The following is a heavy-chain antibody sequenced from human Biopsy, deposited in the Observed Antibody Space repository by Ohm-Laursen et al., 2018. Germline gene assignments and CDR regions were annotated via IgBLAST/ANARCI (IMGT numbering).Heavy chain of an antibody. D-gene: IGHD3-9*01. V-gene: IGHV1-69*06. CDR3: ATKLTGYFHH. CDR1: SYTFTNYN. J-gene: IGHJ1*01. Sequence: SVKVSCKASSYTFTNYNIHWMRQAPGQGLEWLGGNIPILGTGNYAQKFQDRVTVAADTSTSTATMELRSLRSDDTAVYYCATKLTGYFHHWGQGTLVIVSS. CDR2: NIPILGTG.